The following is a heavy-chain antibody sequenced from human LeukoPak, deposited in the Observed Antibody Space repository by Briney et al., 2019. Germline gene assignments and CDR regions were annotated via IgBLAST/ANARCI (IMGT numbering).Heavy chain of an antibody. D-gene: IGHD3-9*01. Sequence: GESLRISCKGSGYSFTSYWISWVRQMPGKGLEWMGRIDPSDSYTNYSPSFQGHVTISADKSISTAYLQWSSLKASDTAMYYCARRSHYDILTGYYKPDWFDPWGQGTLVTVSS. J-gene: IGHJ5*02. CDR1: GYSFTSYW. CDR2: IDPSDSYT. V-gene: IGHV5-10-1*01. CDR3: ARRSHYDILTGYYKPDWFDP.